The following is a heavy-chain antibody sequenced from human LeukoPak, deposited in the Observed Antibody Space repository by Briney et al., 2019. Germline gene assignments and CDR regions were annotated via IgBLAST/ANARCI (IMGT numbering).Heavy chain of an antibody. D-gene: IGHD2-2*01. V-gene: IGHV4-30-4*01. J-gene: IGHJ5*02. CDR1: GGSISSGDYY. Sequence: SETLSLTCTVPGGSISSGDYYWSWIRQPPGKGLEWIGYIYYSGSTYYNPSLKSRVTISVDTSKNQFSLKLSSVTAADTAVYYCARGDIVVVPAARIWFDPWGQGTLVTVSS. CDR2: IYYSGST. CDR3: ARGDIVVVPAARIWFDP.